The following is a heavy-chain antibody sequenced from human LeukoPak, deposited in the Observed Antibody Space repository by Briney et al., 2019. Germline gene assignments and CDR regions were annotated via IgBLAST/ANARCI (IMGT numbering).Heavy chain of an antibody. D-gene: IGHD3-22*01. J-gene: IGHJ3*02. Sequence: GGSLRLSCAASGFTFSSYWMTWVRQAPGKGLEWVSAISGSGGSAYYADSVKGRFTISRDNSKNTLYLQMNSLRAEDTAVYYCAKVARTMIVVVITAYDAFDIWGQGTMVTVSS. V-gene: IGHV3-23*01. CDR2: ISGSGGSA. CDR3: AKVARTMIVVVITAYDAFDI. CDR1: GFTFSSYW.